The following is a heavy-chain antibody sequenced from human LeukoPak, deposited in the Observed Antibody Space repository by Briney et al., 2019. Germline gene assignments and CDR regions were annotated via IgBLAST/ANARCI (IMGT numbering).Heavy chain of an antibody. V-gene: IGHV1-18*01. CDR3: ARRSTWFGELVSGWFDP. Sequence: ASVKVSCKASGYTFTSYGISWVRQAPGQGLEWMGWISAYNGNTNYAQKLQGRVTMTTDTSTSTAYMELSSLRSEDTAVYYCARRSTWFGELVSGWFDPWGQGTLVTVSS. J-gene: IGHJ5*02. D-gene: IGHD3-10*01. CDR2: ISAYNGNT. CDR1: GYTFTSYG.